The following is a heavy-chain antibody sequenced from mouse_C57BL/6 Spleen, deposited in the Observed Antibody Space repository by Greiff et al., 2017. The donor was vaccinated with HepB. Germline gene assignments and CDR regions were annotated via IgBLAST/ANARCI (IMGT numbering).Heavy chain of an antibody. CDR1: GYTFTSYW. D-gene: IGHD2-10*02. CDR3: ARSSYGNYPFAY. Sequence: QVQLQQSGAELVKPGASVKMSCKASGYTFTSYWITWVKQRPGQGLEWIGDIYPGSGSTNYNEKFKSKATLTVDTSSSTAYMQLSSLTSEDSAVYDCARSSYGNYPFAYWGQGTLVTVSA. CDR2: IYPGSGST. J-gene: IGHJ3*01. V-gene: IGHV1-55*01.